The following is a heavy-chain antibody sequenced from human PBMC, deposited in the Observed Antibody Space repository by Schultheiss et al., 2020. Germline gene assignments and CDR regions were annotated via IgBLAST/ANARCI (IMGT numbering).Heavy chain of an antibody. CDR2: INPSGGST. Sequence: GESLKISCKASGYTFTSYYMHWVRQAPGQGLEWMGIINPSGGSTSYAQKFQGRVTMTRDTSTSTVYMELSSLRSEDTAVYYCARGPMGAVAGAWGQGTLVTVSS. J-gene: IGHJ5*02. D-gene: IGHD6-19*01. CDR1: GYTFTSYY. V-gene: IGHV1-46*01. CDR3: ARGPMGAVAGA.